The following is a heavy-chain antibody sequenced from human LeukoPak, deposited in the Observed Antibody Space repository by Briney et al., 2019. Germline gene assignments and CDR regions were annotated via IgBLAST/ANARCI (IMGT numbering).Heavy chain of an antibody. J-gene: IGHJ2*01. CDR1: GFTFSSYA. CDR3: ARFEAVTAGYFDL. CDR2: ISYDGSNK. V-gene: IGHV3-30*01. Sequence: PGGSLRLSCAASGFTFSSYAMHGVRQAPGKGLEGGAVISYDGSNKYYADSVKGRFTISRDNSKNTLYLQMNSLRAEDTAVYYCARFEAVTAGYFDLWGRGTLVTVSS. D-gene: IGHD2-21*02.